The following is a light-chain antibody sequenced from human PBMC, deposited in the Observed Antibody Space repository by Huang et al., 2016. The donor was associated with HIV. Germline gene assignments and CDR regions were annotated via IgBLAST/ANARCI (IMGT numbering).Light chain of an antibody. CDR3: QQYDSSPWT. CDR2: GAS. V-gene: IGKV3-20*01. Sequence: EIVLTQSPGTLSLSPGERATLSCRASQSVSSSYLAWYQQKPGQAPRLLFYGASSRPTGIPDRFSGSGSGTDFTLTISRLEPEDFAVYYCQQYDSSPWTFGQGTKVEIK. CDR1: QSVSSSY. J-gene: IGKJ1*01.